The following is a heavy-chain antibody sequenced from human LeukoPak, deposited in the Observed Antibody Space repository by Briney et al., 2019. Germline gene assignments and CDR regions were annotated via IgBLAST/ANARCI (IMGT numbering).Heavy chain of an antibody. D-gene: IGHD6-13*01. CDR3: AKDRAGNSWNFDY. CDR1: GFTFSNYG. Sequence: GGSLRLSCAASGFTFSNYGMHWVRQAPGKGLEWVAFIRFDGTNKFYADSVKGRFTISRDTSNKMVYLQMNSLRTEDMAVYYCAKDRAGNSWNFDYWGQGTLVAVSS. CDR2: IRFDGTNK. V-gene: IGHV3-30*02. J-gene: IGHJ4*02.